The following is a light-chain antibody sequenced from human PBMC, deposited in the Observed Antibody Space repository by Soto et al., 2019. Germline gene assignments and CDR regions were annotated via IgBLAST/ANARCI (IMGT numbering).Light chain of an antibody. CDR2: WAS. Sequence: DLLMTQSPDSLAVSLGERATINCKSSQSVLYRSDKKNYVAWYQQQAGQPPKLLIYWASTRESGVPDRFSGSGSETDFTLTISSLQAEDVAVYYCQQYYSTPLTFGGGTKVDIK. CDR1: QSVLYRSDKKNY. J-gene: IGKJ4*01. CDR3: QQYYSTPLT. V-gene: IGKV4-1*01.